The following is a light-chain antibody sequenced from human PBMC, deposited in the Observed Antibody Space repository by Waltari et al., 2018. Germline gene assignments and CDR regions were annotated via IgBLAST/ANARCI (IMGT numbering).Light chain of an antibody. CDR2: LEGSGSY. J-gene: IGLJ3*02. Sequence: QPVLTQSSSASASLGSSVKLPCTLSSGHSSYIIAWHQQQPGKAPRYLMKLEGSGSYNKGSGVPDRFSGSSSGADRYLTISNLQSEDEADYYCETWDSNTWVLGGGTKLTVL. CDR1: SGHSSYI. V-gene: IGLV4-60*03. CDR3: ETWDSNTWV.